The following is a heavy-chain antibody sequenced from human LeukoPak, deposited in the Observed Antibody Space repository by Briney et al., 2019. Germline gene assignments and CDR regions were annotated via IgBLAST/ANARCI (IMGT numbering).Heavy chain of an antibody. CDR2: IIPILGIA. CDR1: GGTFSSYA. CDR3: ASEGIGARVGGGAFDI. Sequence: ASVKVSCKASGGTFSSYAISWVRQAPGQGLEWIGRIIPILGIANYAQKFQGRITITADKSTSTAYMELSSLRSEDTAVYYCASEGIGARVGGGAFDIWGQGTMVTVSS. V-gene: IGHV1-69*04. J-gene: IGHJ3*02. D-gene: IGHD1-26*01.